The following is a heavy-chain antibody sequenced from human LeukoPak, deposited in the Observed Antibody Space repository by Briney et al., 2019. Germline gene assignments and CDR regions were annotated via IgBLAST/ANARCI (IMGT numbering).Heavy chain of an antibody. CDR3: ARDWGIALAGSHHSYFYYYRMDV. D-gene: IGHD6-13*01. CDR1: GFTVSSNY. Sequence: GGSLRLSCAASGFTVSSNYMSWVRQAPGKGLEWVSVIYSGGSTYYADSVKGRFTISRDNSKNTLYLQMNSLRAEDTAVYYCARDWGIALAGSHHSYFYYYRMDVWGQGTTVSVSS. J-gene: IGHJ6*02. CDR2: IYSGGST. V-gene: IGHV3-66*01.